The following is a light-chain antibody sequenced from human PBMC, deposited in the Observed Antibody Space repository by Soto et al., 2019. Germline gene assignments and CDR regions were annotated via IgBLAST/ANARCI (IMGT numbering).Light chain of an antibody. J-gene: IGKJ3*01. CDR2: AAF. V-gene: IGKV1-39*01. CDR3: QQSYSTPGFT. Sequence: DIQMTQSPSSLSASVGDRVTITCRASQSISTYLNWYQQKPGKAPKLLIYAAFRLQSGVPSRFSGSGSGTDFTLTITSLQPEDFATYFCQQSYSTPGFTFGPGTKVDIK. CDR1: QSISTY.